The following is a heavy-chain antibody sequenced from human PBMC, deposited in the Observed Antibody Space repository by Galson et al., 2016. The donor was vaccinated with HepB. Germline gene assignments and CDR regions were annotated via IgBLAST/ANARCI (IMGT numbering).Heavy chain of an antibody. CDR2: INPRDSET. CDR1: GSSFTNHW. D-gene: IGHD3-10*01. CDR3: ARRSSDAFDI. V-gene: IGHV5-51*01. J-gene: IGHJ3*02. Sequence: QSGAEVTKPGESLKISCKGSGSSFTNHWIGWVRQMPGKGLEWMGIINPRDSETRYSPSFQGQVTISVDKSISTAFLQWNSLKASDTAIYYCARRSSDAFDIWGQGTMVTVSS.